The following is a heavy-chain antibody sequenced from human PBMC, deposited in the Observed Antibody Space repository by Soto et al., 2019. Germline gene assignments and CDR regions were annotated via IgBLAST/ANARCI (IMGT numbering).Heavy chain of an antibody. V-gene: IGHV4-34*01. D-gene: IGHD2-2*01. J-gene: IGHJ6*02. CDR1: GGSFSGYD. CDR3: ARASNRYCSSTSCYAPYYGMDV. CDR2: INHSGST. Sequence: TSETLSLTCGVYGGSFSGYDWSWIRQPPGKGLEWIGEINHSGSTNYNPSLKSRVTISVDTSKNQFSLKLSSVTAADTAVYYCARASNRYCSSTSCYAPYYGMDVWGQGTTVTVSS.